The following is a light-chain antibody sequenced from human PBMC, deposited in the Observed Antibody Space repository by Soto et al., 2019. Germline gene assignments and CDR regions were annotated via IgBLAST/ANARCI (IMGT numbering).Light chain of an antibody. V-gene: IGKV1-27*01. J-gene: IGKJ2*01. CDR1: QDIIYY. Sequence: DIRMTQSPSSLSAFVGDTVTITSRASQDIIYYLAWYQQKPGKIPKLLIHSASNLQIGVQSRFSGTGSGTVLTLTINNLQPEDVATYCCQQYNSAPNTFGQGSRLEIK. CDR2: SAS. CDR3: QQYNSAPNT.